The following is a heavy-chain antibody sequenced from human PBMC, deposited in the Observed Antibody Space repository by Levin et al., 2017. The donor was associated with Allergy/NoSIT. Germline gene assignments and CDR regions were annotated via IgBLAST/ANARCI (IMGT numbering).Heavy chain of an antibody. Sequence: SQTLSLTCTVSGGSISSSSYYWGWIRQPPGKGLEWIGSIYYSGSTYYNPSLKSRVTISVDTSKNQFSLKLSSVTAADTAVYYCASRGTRGAFDIWGQGTMVTVSS. CDR3: ASRGTRGAFDI. D-gene: IGHD3-10*01. CDR1: GGSISSSSYY. J-gene: IGHJ3*02. CDR2: IYYSGST. V-gene: IGHV4-39*01.